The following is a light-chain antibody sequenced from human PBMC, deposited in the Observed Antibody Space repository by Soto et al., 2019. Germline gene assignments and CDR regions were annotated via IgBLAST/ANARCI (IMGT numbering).Light chain of an antibody. V-gene: IGKV3-11*01. CDR3: QQRRNWPLT. Sequence: EIVLTQSPATLSLSPGERATLSCRASQSVGINLAWYQKKPCQAPRLLIYGESNRATGIPARFSGSGSGTDFTLTISSLEPEDFAVYYCQQRRNWPLTFGGGTKVDIK. CDR2: GES. CDR1: QSVGIN. J-gene: IGKJ4*01.